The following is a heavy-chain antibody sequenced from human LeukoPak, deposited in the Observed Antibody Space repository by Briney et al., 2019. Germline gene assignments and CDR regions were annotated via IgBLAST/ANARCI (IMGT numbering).Heavy chain of an antibody. J-gene: IGHJ3*02. D-gene: IGHD4-17*01. CDR1: GFTFSSYS. CDR2: ISSSSSYI. Sequence: EGSLRPSCAASGFTFSSYSMNWVRQAPGKGLEWVSSISSSSSYIYYADSVKGRFTISRDSAKNSLYLQMNSLRAEDTAVYYCARARSDDYGDYYDAFDIWGQGTMVTVSS. CDR3: ARARSDDYGDYYDAFDI. V-gene: IGHV3-21*01.